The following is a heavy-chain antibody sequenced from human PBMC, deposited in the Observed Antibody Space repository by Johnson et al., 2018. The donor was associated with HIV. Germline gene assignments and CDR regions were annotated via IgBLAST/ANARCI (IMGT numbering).Heavy chain of an antibody. D-gene: IGHD7-27*01. Sequence: QMQLVESGGGVVQPGRSLRLSCAASGFVFSDYYMTWIRQAPGKGLEWAAVISFDGSNKYFADSVQGRSTISRDNSKNTLYLQMKSLRGEATAGYYCAKDERQLGGWSHAFDMWGQGTKVTVSS. CDR3: AKDERQLGGWSHAFDM. CDR2: ISFDGSNK. V-gene: IGHV3-30*18. J-gene: IGHJ3*02. CDR1: GFVFSDYY.